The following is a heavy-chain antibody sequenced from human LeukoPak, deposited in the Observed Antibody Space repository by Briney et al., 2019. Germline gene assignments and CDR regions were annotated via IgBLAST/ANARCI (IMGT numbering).Heavy chain of an antibody. Sequence: HPGGSLRLSCAASGFTFSSSAMSWVRQVPGKGLEWVSGISASGGSTYYADSVRGRLTISRDNSKNTLYLQMNSLRAEDTAVYYCARGDYYDSSDFDYWGQGTLVTVSS. V-gene: IGHV3-23*01. CDR2: ISASGGST. J-gene: IGHJ4*02. D-gene: IGHD3-22*01. CDR3: ARGDYYDSSDFDY. CDR1: GFTFSSSA.